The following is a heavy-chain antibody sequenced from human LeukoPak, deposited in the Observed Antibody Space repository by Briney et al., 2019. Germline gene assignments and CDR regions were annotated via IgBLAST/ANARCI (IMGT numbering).Heavy chain of an antibody. D-gene: IGHD3-10*01. Sequence: SQAPSLTRLIPGDSLSSKSATWNCFRQSPSKNLDWLRRTYSRSKWCTDYEVSLKSRITLTADTSKNQFSLQLNSVTPEDTAVYYCVREGSYTIRSLHLHYGGQGSLVTVSS. CDR1: GDSLSSKSAT. V-gene: IGHV6-1*01. CDR2: TYSRSKWCT. J-gene: IGHJ4*02. CDR3: VREGSYTIRSLHLHY.